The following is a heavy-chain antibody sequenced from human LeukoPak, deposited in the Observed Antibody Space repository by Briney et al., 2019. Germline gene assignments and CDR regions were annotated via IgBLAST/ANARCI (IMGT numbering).Heavy chain of an antibody. CDR3: AKDPGIAAGTATISSPY. D-gene: IGHD6-13*01. Sequence: PGGSLRLSCAASGFTFSSYAMSWVRQAPGKGLEWVSAISGSGGSTYYADSVKGRFTISRDNSKNTLYLQMNSLRAEDTAVYYCAKDPGIAAGTATISSPYWGQGTLVTVSS. CDR2: ISGSGGST. V-gene: IGHV3-23*01. J-gene: IGHJ4*02. CDR1: GFTFSSYA.